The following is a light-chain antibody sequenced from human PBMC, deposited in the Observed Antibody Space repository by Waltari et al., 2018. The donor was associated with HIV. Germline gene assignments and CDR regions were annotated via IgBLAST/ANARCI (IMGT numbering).Light chain of an antibody. CDR2: GAS. Sequence: EIVLTQSPATLSVSPGERATLSCRASQSVRSNLAWYQQKPGQAPRLLMYGASTRATGIPARFSGSGSGTEFTLTISGLQSEDFAVYYCQQYNNWPPWTFGQGTTVEIK. V-gene: IGKV3-15*01. J-gene: IGKJ1*01. CDR3: QQYNNWPPWT. CDR1: QSVRSN.